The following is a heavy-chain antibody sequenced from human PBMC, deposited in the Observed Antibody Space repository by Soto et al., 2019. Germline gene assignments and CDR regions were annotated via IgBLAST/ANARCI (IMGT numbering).Heavy chain of an antibody. CDR3: ARGDYYDSSGYYFRNNWFDP. CDR2: INAGNGNT. D-gene: IGHD3-22*01. CDR1: GYTFTSYA. J-gene: IGHJ5*02. V-gene: IGHV1-3*01. Sequence: VASVKVSCKASGYTFTSYAMHWVRQAPGQRLEWMGWINAGNGNTKYSQKFQGRVTITRDTSASTAYMELSSLRSEDTAVYYCARGDYYDSSGYYFRNNWFDPWGQGTLVTVSS.